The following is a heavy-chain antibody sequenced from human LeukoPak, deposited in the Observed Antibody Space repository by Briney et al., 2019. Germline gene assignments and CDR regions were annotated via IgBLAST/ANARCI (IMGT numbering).Heavy chain of an antibody. CDR3: ARAKYSSRWSLDY. J-gene: IGHJ4*02. Sequence: PGGSLRLSCATSGFTFNIYWMQWVRQVPGKGLVWVSRIDSNGGGATYADSVKGRFTTSRDNGNNTMYLQMNSLGAEDTAIYYCARAKYSSRWSLDYWGQGALVTVSS. V-gene: IGHV3-74*03. CDR1: GFTFNIYW. D-gene: IGHD6-13*01. CDR2: IDSNGGGA.